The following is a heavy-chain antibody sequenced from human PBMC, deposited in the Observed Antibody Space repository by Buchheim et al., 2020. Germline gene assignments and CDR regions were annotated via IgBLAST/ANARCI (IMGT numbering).Heavy chain of an antibody. Sequence: VQLVESGGGLVQPGGSLRLSCAASGFTFSNYWMHWVRQAPGKGLEWVAVISYDGSNKYYADSVKGRFTISRDNSKNTLYLQMNSLRAEDTAVYYCASSYRGFYDFWSGYDFDYWGQGTL. CDR1: GFTFSNYW. CDR3: ASSYRGFYDFWSGYDFDY. J-gene: IGHJ4*02. D-gene: IGHD3-3*01. CDR2: ISYDGSNK. V-gene: IGHV3-30-3*01.